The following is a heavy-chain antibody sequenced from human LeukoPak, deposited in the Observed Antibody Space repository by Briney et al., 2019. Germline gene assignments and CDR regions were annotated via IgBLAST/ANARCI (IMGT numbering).Heavy chain of an antibody. V-gene: IGHV4-34*01. J-gene: IGHJ4*02. Sequence: SETLSLTCAVYGESFSGYYWSWIRQPPGKGLEWIGEINHSGSTNYNPSLKSRVTISVDTSKNQFSLKLSSVTAADTAVYYCARGRVPAASPFDYWGQGTLVTVSS. CDR1: GESFSGYY. CDR3: ARGRVPAASPFDY. CDR2: INHSGST. D-gene: IGHD2-2*01.